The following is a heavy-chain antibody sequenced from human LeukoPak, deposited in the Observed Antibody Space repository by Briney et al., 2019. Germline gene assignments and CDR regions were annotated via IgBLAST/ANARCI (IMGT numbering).Heavy chain of an antibody. D-gene: IGHD3-22*01. CDR1: GGSFSGYY. CDR2: INHSGST. V-gene: IGHV4-34*01. Sequence: SETLSLTCAVYGGSFSGYYWSWIRQPPGKGLEWIGEINHSGSTNYNPSLKSRVTISVDTSKNQFSLKLSSVTAADTALYYCARLRWLLLSPQWVDPWGQGTLVTVSS. CDR3: ARLRWLLLSPQWVDP. J-gene: IGHJ5*02.